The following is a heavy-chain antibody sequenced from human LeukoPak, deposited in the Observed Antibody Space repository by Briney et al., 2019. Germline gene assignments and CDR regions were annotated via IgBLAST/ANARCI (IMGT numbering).Heavy chain of an antibody. D-gene: IGHD2-2*02. CDR2: IIPIFGTA. V-gene: IGHV1-69*01. Sequence: ASVKVSCKASGGTFSSYAISWVRQAPGQGLEWMGGIIPIFGTANYAQKFQGRVTITADESTSTAYMELSSLRSEDTAVYYCARESILVVPAAIQDAFDIWGQGTMVTVSS. J-gene: IGHJ3*02. CDR1: GGTFSSYA. CDR3: ARESILVVPAAIQDAFDI.